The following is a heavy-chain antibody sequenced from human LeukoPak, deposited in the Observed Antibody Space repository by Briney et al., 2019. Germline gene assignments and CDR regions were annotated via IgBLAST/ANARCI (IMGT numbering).Heavy chain of an antibody. Sequence: GASVKVSCKASGYTFTSYYMHWVRQAPGQGLEWMGRIIPIFGTANYAQKFQGRVTITTDESTSTAYMELSSLRSEDTAVYYCARDAGYYYYYMDVWGKGTTVTVSS. J-gene: IGHJ6*03. CDR2: IIPIFGTA. CDR1: GYTFTSYY. V-gene: IGHV1-69*05. CDR3: ARDAGYYYYYMDV.